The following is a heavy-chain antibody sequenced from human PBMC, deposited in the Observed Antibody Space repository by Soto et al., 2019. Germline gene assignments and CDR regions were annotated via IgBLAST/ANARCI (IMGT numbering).Heavy chain of an antibody. J-gene: IGHJ4*02. CDR2: ISSSSSYI. V-gene: IGHV3-21*01. Sequence: EVQLVESGGGLVKPGGSLRLSCAASGFTFSSYSMNWVRQAPGKGMEWVSSISSSSSYIYYADSVKGRFTISRNNAKNSLKLKMNSLRAEDKAVYYCASPGGGGPAAANWGQGTLVNVSS. CDR1: GFTFSSYS. CDR3: ASPGGGGPAAAN. D-gene: IGHD2-2*01.